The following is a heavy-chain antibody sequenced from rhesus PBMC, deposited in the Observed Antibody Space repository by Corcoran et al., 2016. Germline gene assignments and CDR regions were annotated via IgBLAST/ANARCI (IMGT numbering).Heavy chain of an antibody. V-gene: IGHV4-80*01. CDR2: SNANSGIT. D-gene: IGHD1-44*01. Sequence: QVQLQESGPGLVEPSETLSLSCTVSGASLSRHWWSWLRQPPGKGLEWIGESNANSGITNYNPSLKSRLTISKDASKNQVSLRLSFVTAADTAIYYCARHGEPMFDYWGQGVLVTVSS. CDR3: ARHGEPMFDY. CDR1: GASLSRHW. J-gene: IGHJ4*01.